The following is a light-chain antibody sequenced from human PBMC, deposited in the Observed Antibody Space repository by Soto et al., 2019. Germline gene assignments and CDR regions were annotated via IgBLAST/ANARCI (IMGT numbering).Light chain of an antibody. CDR2: GNS. CDR3: QSYDSSLSAPYV. J-gene: IGLJ1*01. CDR1: SSNIGAGYD. V-gene: IGLV1-40*01. Sequence: QPVLTQPPSVSGAPGQRVTISCTGSSSNIGAGYDVHWYQQLPGTAPKLLIYGNSNQPSGVPDRFSGSKSGTSASLAITGLQAEDEADYYCQSYDSSLSAPYVFGTGTKVTVL.